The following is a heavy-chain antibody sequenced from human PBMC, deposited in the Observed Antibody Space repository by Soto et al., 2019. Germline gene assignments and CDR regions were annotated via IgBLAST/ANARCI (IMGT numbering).Heavy chain of an antibody. D-gene: IGHD2-8*02. CDR3: AKATATGGGAFDI. CDR1: GFTCSSYD. V-gene: IGHV3-23*01. J-gene: IGHJ3*02. CDR2: ILVGGST. Sequence: GGPLRLSCAASGFTCSSYDMSWVRQAPGKGLEWVSTILVGGSTHYPDSVKGRFTISRDNSKNTLFLQMNSLTAGDTAVYYCAKATATGGGAFDICGQGTMVTVSS.